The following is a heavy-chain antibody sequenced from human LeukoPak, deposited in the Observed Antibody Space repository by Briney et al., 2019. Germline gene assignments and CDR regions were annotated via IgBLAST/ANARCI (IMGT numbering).Heavy chain of an antibody. CDR3: AKDRGISAEYFQH. CDR1: GFTFDDYD. D-gene: IGHD3-16*01. J-gene: IGHJ1*01. Sequence: QPGGSLRLSCAASGFTFDDYDMHWVRQAPGKGLEWVSGISWNSGSIGYADSVKGRFTISRDNAKNSLYLQMNSLRAEDTALYHCAKDRGISAEYFQHWGQGTLVTVSS. CDR2: ISWNSGSI. V-gene: IGHV3-9*01.